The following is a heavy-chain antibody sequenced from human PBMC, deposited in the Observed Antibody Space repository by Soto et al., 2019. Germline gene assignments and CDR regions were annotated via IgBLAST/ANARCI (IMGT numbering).Heavy chain of an antibody. D-gene: IGHD6-19*01. V-gene: IGHV3-33*01. Sequence: PGGSLRLSCAASGFAFSTYGMHWVGQAPGKGLEWVAVIWYDGNNQYYTDSVEGRFTISRDNSHNTLYLQMNSLRAEGTAVYYCARDDIPGIAVATYGMDVWGQGTTVTVS. J-gene: IGHJ6*02. CDR1: GFAFSTYG. CDR2: IWYDGNNQ. CDR3: ARDDIPGIAVATYGMDV.